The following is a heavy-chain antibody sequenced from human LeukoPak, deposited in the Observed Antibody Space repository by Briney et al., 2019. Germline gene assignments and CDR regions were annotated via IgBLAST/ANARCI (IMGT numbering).Heavy chain of an antibody. Sequence: ASVTVSCKASGYTFTGYYMHWVRQAPGQGLEWMGWINPNSGGTNYAQKFQGRVTMTRDTSISTVYMELSGLRSDDTAVYYCARDPDYGPSNWFDPWGQGTLVTVSS. CDR3: ARDPDYGPSNWFDP. V-gene: IGHV1-2*02. CDR2: INPNSGGT. CDR1: GYTFTGYY. J-gene: IGHJ5*02. D-gene: IGHD4-17*01.